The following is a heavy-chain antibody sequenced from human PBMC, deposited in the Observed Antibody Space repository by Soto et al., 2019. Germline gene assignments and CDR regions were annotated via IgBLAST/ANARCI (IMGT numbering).Heavy chain of an antibody. Sequence: QVLLVQSGAEVKKPGSSVKVSCKVSGGSFSTYTLTWVRQAPGQGLEWMGGILPMFGIINYAQKFQGRVTITADRSTTTAYMELISLRSDDTAVYYCAILTPITGVYWGQGAQVTVSS. CDR1: GGSFSTYT. CDR3: AILTPITGVY. J-gene: IGHJ4*02. V-gene: IGHV1-69*17. CDR2: ILPMFGII. D-gene: IGHD5-12*01.